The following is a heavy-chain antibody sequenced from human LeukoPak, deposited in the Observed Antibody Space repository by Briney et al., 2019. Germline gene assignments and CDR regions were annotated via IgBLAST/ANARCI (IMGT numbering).Heavy chain of an antibody. CDR3: AICDVTYYYDSSGYSDAFDI. Sequence: KPGESLKISCKGSGYSFTSYWIGWVRQMPGKGLEWMGIIYPGDSDTRYSPSFQGQVTISADKSISTAYLQWSSLKASDTAMYYCAICDVTYYYDSSGYSDAFDIWGQGTMVTVSS. V-gene: IGHV5-51*01. CDR2: IYPGDSDT. CDR1: GYSFTSYW. J-gene: IGHJ3*02. D-gene: IGHD3-22*01.